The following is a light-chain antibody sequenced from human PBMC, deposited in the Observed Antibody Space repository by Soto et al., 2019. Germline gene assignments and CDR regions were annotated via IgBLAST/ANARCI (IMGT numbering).Light chain of an antibody. CDR2: GAS. CDR1: QGISRS. CDR3: QQSYRSWT. J-gene: IGKJ1*01. V-gene: IGKV1-39*01. Sequence: DIRMTQSPSSLSASVGDRVTITCRASQGISRSLNWYQQKPGKAPNLLIYGASSLQGGVPSRFSGSGSGTDFTLTISSLQPEDFATYYCQQSYRSWTFGRGTKVEIK.